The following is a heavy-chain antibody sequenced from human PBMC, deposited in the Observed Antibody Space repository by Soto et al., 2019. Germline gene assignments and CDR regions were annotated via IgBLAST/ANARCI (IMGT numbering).Heavy chain of an antibody. D-gene: IGHD3-10*01. Sequence: PWETLSHTCTVSVRSISHTNYPWGWLRQPPGKGLQWIGSVYYSGGTYYNPSLKSRVTISVDTSKNQFSLKLSSVTAADTAVYYCARHGYGSGEHYFDYWGQGTLVTVS. V-gene: IGHV4-39*01. CDR3: ARHGYGSGEHYFDY. J-gene: IGHJ4*02. CDR1: VRSISHTNYP. CDR2: VYYSGGT.